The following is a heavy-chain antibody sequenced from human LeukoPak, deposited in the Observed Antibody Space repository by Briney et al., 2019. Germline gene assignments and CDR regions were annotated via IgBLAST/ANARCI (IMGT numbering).Heavy chain of an antibody. CDR1: GGSISSYY. Sequence: SETLSLTCTVSGGSISSYYWSWIRQPPGKGLEWIGYIYYSGSTNYNPSLKSRVTISVDTSKNQFSLKLSSVTAAGTAVYYCARDEDIVVVSDYWGQGTLVTVSS. V-gene: IGHV4-59*12. CDR2: IYYSGST. J-gene: IGHJ4*02. CDR3: ARDEDIVVVSDY. D-gene: IGHD2-15*01.